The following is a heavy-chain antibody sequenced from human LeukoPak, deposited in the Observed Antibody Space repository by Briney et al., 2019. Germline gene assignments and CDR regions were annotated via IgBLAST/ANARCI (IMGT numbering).Heavy chain of an antibody. CDR1: GYTFTSYY. V-gene: IGHV1-46*01. CDR2: INPSGGST. Sequence: ASVKVSCKSSGYTFTSYYMHWVRQAPGQGLAWMGIINPSGGSTSYAQKFQGRVTMTRDTSTSTVYMELSSLRSEDTAVYYCARKDSSSWYYYYGMDVWGQGTTVTVSS. CDR3: ARKDSSSWYYYYGMDV. J-gene: IGHJ6*02. D-gene: IGHD6-13*01.